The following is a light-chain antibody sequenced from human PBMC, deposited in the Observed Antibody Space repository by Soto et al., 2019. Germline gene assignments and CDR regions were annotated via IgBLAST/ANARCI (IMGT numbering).Light chain of an antibody. CDR1: QSVSNSH. Sequence: IVLTQSPGALSLSPGERATLSCRASQSVSNSHSAWYQQKPGQAPRLLIYGASNRATGVSDRFSGGGSGTAFTLTTTRLEPEDSAVYYCQQYDRSPLFGGGTKVEI. V-gene: IGKV3-20*01. CDR3: QQYDRSPL. CDR2: GAS. J-gene: IGKJ4*01.